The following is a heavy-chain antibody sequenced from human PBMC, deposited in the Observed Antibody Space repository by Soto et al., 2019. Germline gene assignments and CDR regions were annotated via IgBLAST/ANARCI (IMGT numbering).Heavy chain of an antibody. CDR2: IFHSGST. V-gene: IGHV4-4*02. J-gene: IGHJ4*02. Sequence: PSETLSLTCAVSGGSIRSNNRWSWVRQPPGKGLEWIGEIFHSGSTNYNPSLKARVTISVDTSKNQFSLKLSSVTAADTAVYYCARFIPGTGSDYWGQGTLVTVSS. D-gene: IGHD1-20*01. CDR3: ARFIPGTGSDY. CDR1: GGSIRSNNR.